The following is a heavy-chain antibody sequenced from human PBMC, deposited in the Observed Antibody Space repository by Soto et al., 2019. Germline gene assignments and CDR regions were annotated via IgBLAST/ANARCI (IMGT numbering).Heavy chain of an antibody. Sequence: ASVKVSCKVSGYTLTELSMHWVRQAPGKGLEWMGGFDPEDGETIYAQKFQGRVTMTEDTSTDTAYMELSSLRSEDTAVYYCATVFSRPAAGLYFDYWGQGTLVTVSS. J-gene: IGHJ4*02. CDR2: FDPEDGET. V-gene: IGHV1-24*01. D-gene: IGHD6-25*01. CDR1: GYTLTELS. CDR3: ATVFSRPAAGLYFDY.